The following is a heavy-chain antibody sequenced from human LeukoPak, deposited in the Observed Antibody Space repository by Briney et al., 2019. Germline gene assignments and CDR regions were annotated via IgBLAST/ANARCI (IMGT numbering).Heavy chain of an antibody. CDR1: VFTFSSYG. J-gene: IGHJ4*02. CDR2: ISSSSSTI. CDR3: ARVLHKRNYDSSVYYGY. V-gene: IGHV3-48*01. Sequence: PGGSLRLSCAASVFTFSSYGMSWVRQAPGKGLEWVSYISSSSSTIYYADSVKGRFTISRDNAKSSLFLQMNSLRAEDTAVYYCARVLHKRNYDSSVYYGYWGQGTLVTVPS. D-gene: IGHD3-22*01.